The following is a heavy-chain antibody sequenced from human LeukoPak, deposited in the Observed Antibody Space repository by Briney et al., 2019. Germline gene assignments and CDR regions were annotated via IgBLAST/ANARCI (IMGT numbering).Heavy chain of an antibody. CDR2: MNPNSGNT. CDR1: GYTFTSYD. D-gene: IGHD3-3*01. CDR3: ARESPPPRYDGVGFDP. Sequence: ASVKVSCKASGYTFTSYDINWVRQATGQGLEWMGWMNPNSGNTGYAQKFQGRVTMTRNTSISTAYMELSSLRSEDTAVYYCARESPPPRYDGVGFDPWGQGTLVTVSS. V-gene: IGHV1-8*01. J-gene: IGHJ5*02.